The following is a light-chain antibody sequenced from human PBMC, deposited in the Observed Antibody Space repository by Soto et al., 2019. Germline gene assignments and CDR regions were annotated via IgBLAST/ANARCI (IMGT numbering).Light chain of an antibody. CDR1: SSNIGAGYD. Sequence: QSALTQPPSVSGAPGQRVTISCTGSSSNIGAGYDVHWYQQIPGTAPKLLIYRNNNRPSGVPDRLSGSKSGTSASLAITGLHAEDEADYYCHSYNSSLSAWVFGGGTKVTVL. CDR2: RNN. V-gene: IGLV1-40*01. CDR3: HSYNSSLSAWV. J-gene: IGLJ3*02.